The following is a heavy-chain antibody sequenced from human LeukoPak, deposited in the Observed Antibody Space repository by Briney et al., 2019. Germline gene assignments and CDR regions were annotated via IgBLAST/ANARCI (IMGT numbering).Heavy chain of an antibody. V-gene: IGHV1-2*02. J-gene: IGHJ6*03. D-gene: IGHD2-2*01. CDR2: INPNSGGT. Sequence: ASVKVSCKASGYTFTGYYMHWVRQAPGQGLEWMGWINPNSGGTNYAQKFQGRVTMTRDTSISTAYMELSRLRSDDTAVYYCARGRGVVVPPPAYYYYMDVWGKGTTVTVSS. CDR1: GYTFTGYY. CDR3: ARGRGVVVPPPAYYYYMDV.